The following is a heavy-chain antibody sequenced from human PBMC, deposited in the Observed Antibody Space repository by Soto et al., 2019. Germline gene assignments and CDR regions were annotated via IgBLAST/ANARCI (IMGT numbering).Heavy chain of an antibody. J-gene: IGHJ6*02. D-gene: IGHD3-10*01. CDR3: AREGVYYYGSGRMDV. V-gene: IGHV1-69*04. CDR2: IIPILGIA. Sequence: SVKVSCKASGYTFTSYGISWVRQAPGQGLEWMGRIIPILGIANYAQKFQGRVTITADKSTSTAYMELSSLRSEDTAVYYCAREGVYYYGSGRMDVWGQGTTVTVSS. CDR1: GYTFTSYG.